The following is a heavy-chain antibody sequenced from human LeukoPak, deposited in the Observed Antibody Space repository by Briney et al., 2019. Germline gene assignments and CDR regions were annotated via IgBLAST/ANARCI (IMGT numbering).Heavy chain of an antibody. CDR1: GFTFSSYS. D-gene: IGHD7-27*01. CDR3: ARDPLWPELGHFDY. J-gene: IGHJ4*02. CDR2: IGSSSSYI. Sequence: GGSLRLSCAASGFTFSSYSMNWVRQAPGKGLEWVSSIGSSSSYIYYADSVKGRFTISRDNAKNSLYLQMNSLRAEDTAVYYCARDPLWPELGHFDYWGQGTLVTVSS. V-gene: IGHV3-21*01.